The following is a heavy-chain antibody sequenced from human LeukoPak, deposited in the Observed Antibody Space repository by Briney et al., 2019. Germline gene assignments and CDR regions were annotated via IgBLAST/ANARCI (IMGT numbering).Heavy chain of an antibody. CDR3: ATTTIRLGY. V-gene: IGHV4-39*07. D-gene: IGHD1-26*01. J-gene: IGHJ4*02. Sequence: SETLSLTCTVSGGSISSSSHYWGWIRQPPGKGLEWIGSMYYRGSTYHNPSHKSRVTISVDTSKNQFSLKLSSVTAADTAVYYCATTTIRLGYWGQGTLVTVSS. CDR2: MYYRGST. CDR1: GGSISSSSHY.